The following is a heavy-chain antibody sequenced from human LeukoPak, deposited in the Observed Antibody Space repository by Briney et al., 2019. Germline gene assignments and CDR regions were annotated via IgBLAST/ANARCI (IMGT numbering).Heavy chain of an antibody. CDR2: MNHSGST. D-gene: IGHD2-2*01. CDR1: VGSFSGYY. V-gene: IGHV4-34*01. J-gene: IGHJ6*03. CDR3: ARLGYCSSTSCYGHPHYHYYMDV. Sequence: SSDTLSLTCAVYVGSFSGYYWLWIRQPPGKGLEWIGEMNHSGSTNYSPSLKSRVTISVDTSKNQFSLKLSSVTAADTAVYYCARLGYCSSTSCYGHPHYHYYMDVWGKGTTVTVSS.